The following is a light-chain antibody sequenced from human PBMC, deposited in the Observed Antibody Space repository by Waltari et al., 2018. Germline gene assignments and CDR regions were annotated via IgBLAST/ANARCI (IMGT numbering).Light chain of an antibody. CDR1: QSLFYSSTNKNY. CDR3: HQYYTTPRT. Sequence: DIEMTQSPDSLGGSLGERATITCKSSQSLFYSSTNKNYLARNQQKRGQPPRLLISWASTRESGVPDRFSGSGSGTYFTLTISSLQAEDVAVYYCHQYYTTPRTFGQGTKLEIK. V-gene: IGKV4-1*01. J-gene: IGKJ2*01. CDR2: WAS.